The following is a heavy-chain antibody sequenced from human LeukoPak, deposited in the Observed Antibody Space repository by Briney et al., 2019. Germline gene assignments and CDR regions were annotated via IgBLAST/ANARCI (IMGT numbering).Heavy chain of an antibody. Sequence: TGGSLRLSCAASGFTFSSYSMNWVRQAPGKGLEWVSGISAGGENTDYADSVKGRFTISRDNSKNTLYLQVNSLRAEDTAAYYCAKSGGSSSARRFDYWGQGTLATVSS. D-gene: IGHD6-19*01. CDR2: ISAGGENT. CDR1: GFTFSSYS. J-gene: IGHJ4*02. V-gene: IGHV3-23*01. CDR3: AKSGGSSSARRFDY.